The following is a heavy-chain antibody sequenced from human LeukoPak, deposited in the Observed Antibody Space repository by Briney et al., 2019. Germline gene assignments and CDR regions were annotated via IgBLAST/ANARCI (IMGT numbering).Heavy chain of an antibody. J-gene: IGHJ6*02. CDR1: GFTFSSYA. Sequence: PGGSLRLSRAASGFTFSSYAMSWVRQAPGKGLEWVSAISGSGGSTYYADSVKGRFTISRDNSKNTLYLQMNSLRAEDTAVYYCVKAARPGGYYYYGMDVWGQGTTVTVSS. V-gene: IGHV3-23*01. CDR3: VKAARPGGYYYYGMDV. CDR2: ISGSGGST. D-gene: IGHD6-6*01.